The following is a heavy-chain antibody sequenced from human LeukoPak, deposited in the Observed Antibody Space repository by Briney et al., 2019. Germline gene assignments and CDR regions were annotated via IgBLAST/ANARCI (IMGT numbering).Heavy chain of an antibody. Sequence: ASETLSLTCAVYGGSFSGYYWSWIRQPPGKGLEWIGEINHSGSTNYNPSLKSRVTISVDTSKNQFSLKLSSVTAADTAVYYCARERVYSGSYGGWFDPWGQGTLVTVSS. CDR1: GGSFSGYY. J-gene: IGHJ5*02. CDR2: INHSGST. D-gene: IGHD1-26*01. V-gene: IGHV4-34*01. CDR3: ARERVYSGSYGGWFDP.